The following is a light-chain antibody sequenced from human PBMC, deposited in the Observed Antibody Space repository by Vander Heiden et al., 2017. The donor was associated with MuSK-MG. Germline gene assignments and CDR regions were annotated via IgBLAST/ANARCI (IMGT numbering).Light chain of an antibody. CDR3: QQSDSTPRT. V-gene: IGKV1-39*01. Sequence: DIQMTQSASSLSASVGDRVTITCRASQSISNYLNWYHQKPGKAPRLLIYLASTLQSAVPSRFSGRGSGTDFTLTISSLQPEDFAIYYCQQSDSTPRTFGQGTRVEIK. CDR2: LAS. CDR1: QSISNY. J-gene: IGKJ1*01.